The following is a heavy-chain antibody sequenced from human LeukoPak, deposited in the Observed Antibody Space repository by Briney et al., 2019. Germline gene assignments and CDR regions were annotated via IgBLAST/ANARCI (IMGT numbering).Heavy chain of an antibody. CDR1: GVTFSSYG. J-gene: IGHJ4*02. CDR3: AMDSGSYGSFDY. CDR2: ISYDGSNK. V-gene: IGHV3-30*03. D-gene: IGHD1-26*01. Sequence: GGSLRLSCAASGVTFSSYGMHWVRQAPGKGLEWVAVISYDGSNKYYADSAKGRFTISRDNSKNTLYLQMNSLRAEDTAVYYCAMDSGSYGSFDYWGQGTLVTVSS.